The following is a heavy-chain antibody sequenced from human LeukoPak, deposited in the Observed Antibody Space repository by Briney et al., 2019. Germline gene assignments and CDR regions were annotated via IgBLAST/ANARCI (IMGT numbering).Heavy chain of an antibody. CDR1: GGSISSYY. V-gene: IGHV4-59*01. J-gene: IGHJ5*02. D-gene: IGHD5-18*01. CDR2: IYYSGST. Sequence: SETLSLTCTVSGGSISSYYWSWIRQPPGKGLEWIGYIYYSGSTNYNPSLKSRVTISVDTSKNQFSLKLSSVTAADTAVYYCARVFWDVDTAVGFDPWGQGTLVTVSS. CDR3: ARVFWDVDTAVGFDP.